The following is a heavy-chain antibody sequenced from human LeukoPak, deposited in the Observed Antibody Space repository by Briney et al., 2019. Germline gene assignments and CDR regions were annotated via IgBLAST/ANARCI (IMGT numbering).Heavy chain of an antibody. J-gene: IGHJ5*02. CDR3: ASGLSVAGVWFDP. CDR2: IYYSGST. V-gene: IGHV4-59*12. Sequence: SETLSLTCTVSGGSISTYYWSWIRQPPGKGLEWIGYIYYSGSTNYNPSLKSRVTISVDTSKNQFSLKLSSVTAADTAVYYCASGLSVAGVWFDPWGQGTLVTVSS. CDR1: GGSISTYY.